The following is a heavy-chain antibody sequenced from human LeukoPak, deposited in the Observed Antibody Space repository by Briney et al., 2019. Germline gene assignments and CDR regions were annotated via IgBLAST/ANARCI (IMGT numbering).Heavy chain of an antibody. D-gene: IGHD3-16*02. J-gene: IGHJ4*02. CDR3: ARELPYYDYVWGSYRIIDY. V-gene: IGHV4-30-4*08. CDR1: GGSISSGDYY. Sequence: SETLSLTCTVSGGSISSGDYYWSWIRQPPGKGLEWIGYIYYSGSTYYNPSLKSRVTISVDTSKNQFSLKLSSVTAADTAVYYCARELPYYDYVWGSYRIIDYWGQGTLSPSPQ. CDR2: IYYSGST.